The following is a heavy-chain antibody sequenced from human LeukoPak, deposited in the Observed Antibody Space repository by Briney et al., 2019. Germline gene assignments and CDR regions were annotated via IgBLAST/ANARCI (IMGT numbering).Heavy chain of an antibody. CDR3: AKAGTTGIHHWFDP. D-gene: IGHD1-1*01. CDR2: IYHSGGS. V-gene: IGHV4-38-2*01. Sequence: SETLSLTCVVSGYSVSNDYYWGWIRQPPGKGLEWIGNIYHSGGSYYNPSLKSRVTILVDTSKNQFSLKLSSVTAADTAVYYCAKAGTTGIHHWFDPWGQGNLVTVSS. J-gene: IGHJ5*02. CDR1: GYSVSNDYY.